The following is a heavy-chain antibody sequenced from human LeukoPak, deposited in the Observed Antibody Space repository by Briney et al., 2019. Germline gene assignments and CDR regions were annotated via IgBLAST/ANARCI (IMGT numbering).Heavy chain of an antibody. CDR3: ARIEAAAGYHFAY. J-gene: IGHJ4*02. CDR1: GFTFSDYY. V-gene: IGHV3-11*06. CDR2: ISSSSSYT. D-gene: IGHD6-13*01. Sequence: PGGSLRLSCAASGFTFSDYYMSWIRQAPGKGLEWVSYISSSSSYTNYADSVKGRFTISRDNAKNSLYPQMNSLRAEDTAVYYCARIEAAAGYHFAYWGQGTLVTVSS.